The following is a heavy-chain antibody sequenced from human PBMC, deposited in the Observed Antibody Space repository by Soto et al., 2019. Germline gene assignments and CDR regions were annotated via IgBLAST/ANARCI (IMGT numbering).Heavy chain of an antibody. D-gene: IGHD5-12*01. CDR3: TTDLASGYDLGNY. Sequence: GGSLRLSCAASGFTFSNAWMSWVRQAPGKGLEWVGRIKSKTDGGTTDYAAPVKGRFTISRDDSKNTLYLQMNSLKTEDTAVYYCTTDLASGYDLGNYWGQGTLVTVSS. J-gene: IGHJ4*02. V-gene: IGHV3-15*01. CDR2: IKSKTDGGTT. CDR1: GFTFSNAW.